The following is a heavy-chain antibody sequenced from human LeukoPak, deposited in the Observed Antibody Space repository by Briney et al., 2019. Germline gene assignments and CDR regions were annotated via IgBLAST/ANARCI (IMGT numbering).Heavy chain of an antibody. CDR2: INHSGST. V-gene: IGHV4-34*01. Sequence: SETLSLTCAVYGGSFSGYYWSWIRQPPGKGLEWIGEINHSGSTNYNPSLKSRVTISVDTSKNQFSLKLSSVTAADTAVYYCARQLWSSCFDYWGQGTLVTVSS. J-gene: IGHJ4*02. D-gene: IGHD5-18*01. CDR1: GGSFSGYY. CDR3: ARQLWSSCFDY.